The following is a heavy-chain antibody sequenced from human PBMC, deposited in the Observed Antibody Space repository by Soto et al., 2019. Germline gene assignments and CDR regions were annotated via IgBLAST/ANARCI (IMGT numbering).Heavy chain of an antibody. D-gene: IGHD1-20*01. CDR1: GFTFSDEN. CDR2: ISGGGSYI. CDR3: ARDRWHANRYPGAFDI. V-gene: IGHV3-21*01. Sequence: GGSLRLSCSASGFTFSDENMSWVRQVPGKGLEWVSGISGGGSYIFYADSVKGRFTISRDNSKNSLFLQMNSLRAEDTAVYYCARDRWHANRYPGAFDIWGRGTMVTVSS. J-gene: IGHJ3*02.